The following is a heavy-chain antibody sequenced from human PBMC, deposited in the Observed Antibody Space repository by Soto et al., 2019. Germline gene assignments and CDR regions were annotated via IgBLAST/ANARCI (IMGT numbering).Heavy chain of an antibody. D-gene: IGHD2-15*01. CDR2: IIPIFGTA. J-gene: IGHJ3*02. CDR3: ARDRDIVVVVAVHDAFDI. Sequence: SVKVSCKASGGTFSSYAISWVRQAPGQGLEWMGGIIPIFGTANYAQKFQGRVTITADESTSTAYMELSSLRSEDTAVYYCARDRDIVVVVAVHDAFDIWGQGTMVTV. V-gene: IGHV1-69*13. CDR1: GGTFSSYA.